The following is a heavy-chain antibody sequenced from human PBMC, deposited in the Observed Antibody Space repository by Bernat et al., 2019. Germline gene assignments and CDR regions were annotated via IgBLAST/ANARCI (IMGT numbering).Heavy chain of an antibody. CDR1: GFTFSSYA. Sequence: EVQLLESGGGLVQPGGSLRLSCAASGFTFSSYAMSWVRQAPGKGLEWVSAISGSGGSTYYADSVKGRFTISRDNSKNTLYLQMNSLRAEDTAVYYCAKDAIPYYDFWSGHYYGMDVWGQGTTVTVSS. CDR2: ISGSGGST. V-gene: IGHV3-23*01. D-gene: IGHD3-3*01. J-gene: IGHJ6*02. CDR3: AKDAIPYYDFWSGHYYGMDV.